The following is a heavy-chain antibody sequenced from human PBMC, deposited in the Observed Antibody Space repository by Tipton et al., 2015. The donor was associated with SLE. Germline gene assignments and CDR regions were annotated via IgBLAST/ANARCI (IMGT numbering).Heavy chain of an antibody. V-gene: IGHV4-59*11. D-gene: IGHD6-6*01. CDR1: GGSISSHY. J-gene: IGHJ6*02. CDR2: IYYSGST. CDR3: AKDHKAARPHYYGMDV. Sequence: GLVKPSETLFLTCAVSGGSISSHYWSWIRQPPGKGLEWIGYIYYSGSTNYNPSLKSRVTISVDRSKNQFSLKLSSVTAADTAVYYCAKDHKAARPHYYGMDVWGQGTTVAVS.